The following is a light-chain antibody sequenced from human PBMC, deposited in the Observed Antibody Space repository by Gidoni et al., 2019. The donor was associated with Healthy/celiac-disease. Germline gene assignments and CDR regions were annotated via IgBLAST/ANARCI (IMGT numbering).Light chain of an antibody. V-gene: IGLV2-14*01. CDR2: EVR. CDR1: RSDVGGYNS. CDR3: SSYTSSSTYV. Sequence: QSALTQPASVSGSPGQSITISCTGTRSDVGGYNSVSWYQQHPGKAPKLMIYEVRNRPSGVSNRFSGSKSDNTASLTISGLQAEDEADYYCSSYTSSSTYVFGTGTKVTVL. J-gene: IGLJ1*01.